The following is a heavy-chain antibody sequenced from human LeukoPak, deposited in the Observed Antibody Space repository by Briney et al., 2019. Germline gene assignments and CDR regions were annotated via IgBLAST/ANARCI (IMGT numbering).Heavy chain of an antibody. V-gene: IGHV5-10-1*01. CDR3: ARRGAYDAFDY. CDR2: IDPTDSYT. D-gene: IGHD5-12*01. Sequence: GESLRISCKGSGYTFTNYWISWVRRMPGKGLEWMGRIDPTDSYTNYSPSFQGHVGISADRSISTAYLQWSSLKASDTAIYYCARRGAYDAFDYWGQGTLVTVSS. CDR1: GYTFTNYW. J-gene: IGHJ4*02.